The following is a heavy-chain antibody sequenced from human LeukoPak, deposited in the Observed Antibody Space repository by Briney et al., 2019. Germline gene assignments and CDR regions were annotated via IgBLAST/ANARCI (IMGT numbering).Heavy chain of an antibody. V-gene: IGHV3-33*01. Sequence: GGPLRLSCAASGFTFSSYGMHWVRQAPGKGLEWVAVIWYDGSNKYYADSVKGRFTISRDNSKNTLYLQMNSLRAEDTAVYYCARDGGDRDYFDYWGQGTLITVSS. CDR3: ARDGGDRDYFDY. CDR1: GFTFSSYG. J-gene: IGHJ4*02. CDR2: IWYDGSNK. D-gene: IGHD2-15*01.